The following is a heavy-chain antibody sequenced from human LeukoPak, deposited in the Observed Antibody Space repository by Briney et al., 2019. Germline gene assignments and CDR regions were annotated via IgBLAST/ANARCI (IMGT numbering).Heavy chain of an antibody. Sequence: SVNVPGKASRYTYTSYGISWVGQPPGQGREGMGWISAYNGNTNSTEKFKSTVNMNTNTLTSTAYIVLRSVRADDSGVYYCARGSNCRGWYGYWGQGTLVTVSS. CDR1: RYTYTSYG. CDR2: ISAYNGNT. D-gene: IGHD6-19*01. V-gene: IGHV1-18*01. CDR3: ARGSNCRGWYGY. J-gene: IGHJ4*02.